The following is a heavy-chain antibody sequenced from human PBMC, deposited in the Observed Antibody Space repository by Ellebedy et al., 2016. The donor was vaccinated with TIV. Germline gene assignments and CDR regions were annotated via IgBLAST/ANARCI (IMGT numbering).Heavy chain of an antibody. CDR2: ISGDGDGT. D-gene: IGHD2-2*01. CDR3: AKGQCSSSSCLKFDF. CDR1: GFTFSSFA. Sequence: GESLKISXAASGFTFSSFAMSWVRQAPGKGLEWISTISGDGDGTHYADSVKGRFTISRDNSKNTLNLQMNSLRAEDTALYYCAKGQCSSSSCLKFDFWGQGTLVTVSS. V-gene: IGHV3-23*01. J-gene: IGHJ4*02.